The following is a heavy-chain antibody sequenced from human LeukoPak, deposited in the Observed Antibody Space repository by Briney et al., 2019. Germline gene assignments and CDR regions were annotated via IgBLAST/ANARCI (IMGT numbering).Heavy chain of an antibody. CDR3: AKDRYASSGWYGGYYYGMDV. V-gene: IGHV3-30*18. CDR2: ISYDGSNK. D-gene: IGHD6-19*01. Sequence: GGSLRLSCAASGCTFSSYGMHWVRQAPGKGLEWVAVISYDGSNKYYADSVKGRFTISRDNSKNTLYLQMNSLRAEDTAVYYCAKDRYASSGWYGGYYYGMDVWGQGTTVTVSS. CDR1: GCTFSSYG. J-gene: IGHJ6*02.